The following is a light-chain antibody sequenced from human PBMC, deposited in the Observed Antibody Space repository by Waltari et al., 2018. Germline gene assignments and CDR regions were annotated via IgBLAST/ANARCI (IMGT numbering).Light chain of an antibody. Sequence: SALTQPPSVSGSPGKSVTISCTGSSSDVGGYEYDSWFQHHPGQALKLLNYDVTNRPSVVPDRFSGSKSGDTAYLTISRVQSEDEADYHCCSYAGGYTFRLFGTGTRVTVL. J-gene: IGLJ1*01. V-gene: IGLV2-11*01. CDR3: CSYAGGYTFRL. CDR1: SSDVGGYEY. CDR2: DVT.